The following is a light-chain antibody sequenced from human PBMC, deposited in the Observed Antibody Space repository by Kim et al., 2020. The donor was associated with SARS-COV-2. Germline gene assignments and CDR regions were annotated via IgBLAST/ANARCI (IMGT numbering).Light chain of an antibody. V-gene: IGLV6-57*03. Sequence: GKTVTSSCTRRSGSIDDNYVQWYQQRPGGVPTTVIYEDDQTPSGVSDRFSGSIDNSSNSASLTISGLRTEDEADYYCQSYNRDNVIFGGGTQLTVL. CDR1: SGSIDDNY. CDR3: QSYNRDNVI. J-gene: IGLJ2*01. CDR2: EDD.